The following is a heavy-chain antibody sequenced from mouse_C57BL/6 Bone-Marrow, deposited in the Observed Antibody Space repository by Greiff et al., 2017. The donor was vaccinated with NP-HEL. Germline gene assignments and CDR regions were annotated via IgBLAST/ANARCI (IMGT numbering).Heavy chain of an antibody. CDR3: TRSDYGSSYVKY. D-gene: IGHD1-1*01. V-gene: IGHV1-15*01. Sequence: QVQLQQSGAELVRPGASVTLSCKASGYTFTDYEMHWVKQTPVHGLEWIGAIDPETGGTAYNQKFKGKAILTADKSSSTAYMELRSLTSEDSAVYYCTRSDYGSSYVKYWGQGTTLTVSS. J-gene: IGHJ2*01. CDR2: IDPETGGT. CDR1: GYTFTDYE.